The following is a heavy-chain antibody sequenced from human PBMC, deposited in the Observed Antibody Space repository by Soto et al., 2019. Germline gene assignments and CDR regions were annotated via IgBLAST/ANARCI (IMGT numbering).Heavy chain of an antibody. Sequence: GGSLRLSCAASGFTFSTYEFNWVRQAPGRGLEWISYISVSGNIIKYAESVKGRFTISRDNAENSLHLHMCNLRVDDTALYFCVRDTMRASAAASLDYWGQGTQVTVSS. V-gene: IGHV3-48*03. J-gene: IGHJ4*02. D-gene: IGHD2-2*01. CDR2: ISVSGNII. CDR3: VRDTMRASAAASLDY. CDR1: GFTFSTYE.